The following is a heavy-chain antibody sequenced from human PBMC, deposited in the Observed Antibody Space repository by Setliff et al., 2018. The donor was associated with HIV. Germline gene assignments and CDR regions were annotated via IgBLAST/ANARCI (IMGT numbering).Heavy chain of an antibody. Sequence: ASVKVSCKTSGGTFRTSVISWVRQAPGQGLEWVGGILPFLGMGDFAQKFQGRVTMTTDTSTSTAYMELRSLRSDDTAMYYCARDGGPYCGGDCHLFRLPFQHWGQGTLVTVSS. CDR3: ARDGGPYCGGDCHLFRLPFQH. CDR1: GGTFRTSV. V-gene: IGHV1-69*10. CDR2: ILPFLGMG. J-gene: IGHJ1*01. D-gene: IGHD2-21*02.